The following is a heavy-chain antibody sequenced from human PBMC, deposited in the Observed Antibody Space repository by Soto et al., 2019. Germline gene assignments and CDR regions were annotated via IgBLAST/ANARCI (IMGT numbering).Heavy chain of an antibody. V-gene: IGHV3-48*02. CDR2: ISSSSSTI. Sequence: GGSLRLSCAASGVQLRNYGMHWVRQPPGKGLEWVSYISSSSSTIYYADSVKGRFTISRDNAKNSLYLQMNSLRDEDTAVYYCARPEYSSSSYGMDVWGQGTTVTVSS. D-gene: IGHD6-6*01. CDR1: GVQLRNYG. CDR3: ARPEYSSSSYGMDV. J-gene: IGHJ6*02.